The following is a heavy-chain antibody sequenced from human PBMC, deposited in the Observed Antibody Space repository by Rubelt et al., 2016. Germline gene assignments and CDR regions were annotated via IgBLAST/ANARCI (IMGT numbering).Heavy chain of an antibody. V-gene: IGHV1-46*01. CDR2: INPSGGST. J-gene: IGHJ4*02. Sequence: LHGAGQGLEWMGIINPSGGSTSYAQKFQGRVTMTRDTSTSTVYMELSSLRSEDTAVYYCARAGSVTSFDYWGQGTLVTVSS. D-gene: IGHD4-11*01. CDR3: ARAGSVTSFDY.